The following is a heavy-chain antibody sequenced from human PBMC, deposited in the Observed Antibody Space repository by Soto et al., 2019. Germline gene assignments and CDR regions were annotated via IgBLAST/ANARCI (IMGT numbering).Heavy chain of an antibody. CDR3: ARGTLRDFWSGYPYGMDV. V-gene: IGHV1-69*13. J-gene: IGHJ6*02. CDR2: IIPIFGTA. Sequence: VASVKVSCKASGGTFSSYAISWVRQAPGQGLEWMGGIIPIFGTANYAQKFQGRVTITADESTSTAYMELSSLRSEDTAVYYCARGTLRDFWSGYPYGMDVWGQGTTVTVSS. D-gene: IGHD3-3*01. CDR1: GGTFSSYA.